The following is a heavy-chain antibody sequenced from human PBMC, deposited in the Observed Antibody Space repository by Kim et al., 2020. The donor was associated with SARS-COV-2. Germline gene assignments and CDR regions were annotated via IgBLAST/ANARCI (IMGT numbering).Heavy chain of an antibody. V-gene: IGHV7-4-1*02. D-gene: IGHD3-9*01. CDR1: GYTFTSYA. CDR2: INTNTGNP. J-gene: IGHJ4*02. Sequence: ASVKVSCKASGYTFTSYAMNWVRQAPGQGLEWMGWINTNTGNPTYAQGFTGRFVFSLDTSVSTAYLQISSLKAEDTAVYYCARGSLRYFDWLFPDLDYWGQGTLVTVSS. CDR3: ARGSLRYFDWLFPDLDY.